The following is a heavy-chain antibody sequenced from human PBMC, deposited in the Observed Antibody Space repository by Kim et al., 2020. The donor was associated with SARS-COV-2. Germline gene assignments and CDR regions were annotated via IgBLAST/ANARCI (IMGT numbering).Heavy chain of an antibody. CDR1: GYTFTSYA. CDR2: INTNTGNP. J-gene: IGHJ6*02. Sequence: ASVKVSCKASGYTFTSYAMNWVRQAPGQGLEWMGWINTNTGNPTYAQGFTGRFVFSLDTSVSTAYLQISSLKAEDTAVYYCASPRRGYDILTGYYRGGNYYYYGMDVWGQGTTVTVSS. CDR3: ASPRRGYDILTGYYRGGNYYYYGMDV. D-gene: IGHD3-9*01. V-gene: IGHV7-4-1*02.